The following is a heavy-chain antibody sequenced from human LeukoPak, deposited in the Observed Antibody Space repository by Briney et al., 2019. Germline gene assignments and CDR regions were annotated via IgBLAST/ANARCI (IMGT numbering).Heavy chain of an antibody. CDR1: GYTFTSYG. J-gene: IGHJ4*02. CDR3: ARGPMVNRFDY. Sequence: SVKVSCKASGYTFTSYGISWVRQAPGQGLEWMGRITPILGIANYAQKFQGRVTITADKSTSTAYMELSSLRSEDTAVYYCARGPMVNRFDYWGQGTLVTVSS. D-gene: IGHD5-18*01. V-gene: IGHV1-69*04. CDR2: ITPILGIA.